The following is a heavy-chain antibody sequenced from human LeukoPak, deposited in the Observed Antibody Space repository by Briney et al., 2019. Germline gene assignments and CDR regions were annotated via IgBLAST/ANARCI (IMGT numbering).Heavy chain of an antibody. J-gene: IGHJ4*02. CDR1: GGSFSDYF. Sequence: SETLSLTCAVYGGSFSDYFWNWIRQPPGKGLEWIGEINHGGGTRYNPSLKSRATISVDTSKKQFSLKLSSVTAADTAVYYCAGPSRYYFDYWGQGTLVTVSS. CDR2: INHGGGT. CDR3: AGPSRYYFDY. V-gene: IGHV4-34*01.